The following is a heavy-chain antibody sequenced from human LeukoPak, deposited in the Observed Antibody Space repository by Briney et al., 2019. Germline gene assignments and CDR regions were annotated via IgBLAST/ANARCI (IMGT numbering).Heavy chain of an antibody. CDR1: GFTFSTYA. CDR3: AREAVTRNYFDY. D-gene: IGHD4-17*01. V-gene: IGHV3-23*01. Sequence: GGSLRLSCAASGFTFSTYAMSWVRQAPRKGLEWVSGISGSGGSTYYADSVKGRFTISRDNSKNTLYLQMNSLRAEDTAVYYCAREAVTRNYFDYWGQGTLVTVSS. J-gene: IGHJ4*02. CDR2: ISGSGGST.